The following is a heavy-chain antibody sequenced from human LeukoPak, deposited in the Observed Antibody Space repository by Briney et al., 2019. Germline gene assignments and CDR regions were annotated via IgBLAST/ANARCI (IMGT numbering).Heavy chain of an antibody. CDR1: GGSISSYY. CDR3: ARGKGYFDWLPPSHMDV. J-gene: IGHJ6*03. D-gene: IGHD3-9*01. V-gene: IGHV4-59*01. CDR2: IYYSGST. Sequence: SETLSLTCTVSGGSISSYYWSWIRQPPGKGLEWIGYIYYSGSTNYNPSLKSRVTISVDTSKNQFSLKLSSVTAADAAVYYCARGKGYFDWLPPSHMDVWGKGTTVTVSS.